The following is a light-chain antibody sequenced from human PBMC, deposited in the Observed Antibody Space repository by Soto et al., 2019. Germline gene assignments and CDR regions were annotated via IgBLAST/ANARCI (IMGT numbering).Light chain of an antibody. J-gene: IGLJ3*02. V-gene: IGLV4-69*01. Sequence: QLVLTQSPSASASLGASVKLTCTLSNGHRSNAIAWHQQQPEKGPRYLMKVNSDGSLHKGDGIPDRFSGSSSGAERYLTISSLQSEDEADYHCQTWGTGIWVFGGGTQLTVL. CDR3: QTWGTGIWV. CDR2: VNSDGSL. CDR1: NGHRSNA.